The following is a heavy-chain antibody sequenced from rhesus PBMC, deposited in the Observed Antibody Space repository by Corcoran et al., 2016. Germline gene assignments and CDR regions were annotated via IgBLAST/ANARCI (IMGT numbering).Heavy chain of an antibody. V-gene: IGHV4-127*01. J-gene: IGHJ4*01. CDR1: GYSISSGYG. Sequence: QVQLQESGPGLVKPSETLSLTCAVSGYSISSGYGWGWIRQPPGKGLEWIGQIYGGSGSTYYNPSLRSRVTVSKDTSKSQFSLKLSFVTAADTAVYYGARVRIAAGLYFDYWGQGVLVTVSS. CDR3: ARVRIAAGLYFDY. CDR2: IYGGSGST. D-gene: IGHD6-13*01.